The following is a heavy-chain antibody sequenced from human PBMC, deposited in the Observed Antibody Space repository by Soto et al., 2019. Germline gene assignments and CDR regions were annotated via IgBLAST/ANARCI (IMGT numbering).Heavy chain of an antibody. CDR3: ARASSSSWTYVDY. CDR1: GYTFTSYA. D-gene: IGHD6-13*01. J-gene: IGHJ4*02. CDR2: INAGNGNT. Sequence: QVQLVQSGAEVKKPGASVKVSCKASGYTFTSYAMHWVRQAPGQRLEWMGWINAGNGNTKYSQKFQGRVTITRDTSASTAYMELNSLRCEDTAVYYCARASSSSWTYVDYWGQGTLVTVSS. V-gene: IGHV1-3*01.